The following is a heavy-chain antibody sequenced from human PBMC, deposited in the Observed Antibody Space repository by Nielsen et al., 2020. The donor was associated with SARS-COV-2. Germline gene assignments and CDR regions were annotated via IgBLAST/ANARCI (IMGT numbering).Heavy chain of an antibody. CDR3: ARGSMVRGWPIRF. CDR2: INHSGST. V-gene: IGHV4-39*07. CDR1: GGSISSSSYY. D-gene: IGHD3-10*01. J-gene: IGHJ4*02. Sequence: SETLSLTCTVSGGSISSSSYYWGWIRQPPGKGLEWIGEINHSGSTNYNPSLKSRVTISVDTSKNQFSLKLSSVTAADTAVYYCARGSMVRGWPIRFWGQGTLVTVSS.